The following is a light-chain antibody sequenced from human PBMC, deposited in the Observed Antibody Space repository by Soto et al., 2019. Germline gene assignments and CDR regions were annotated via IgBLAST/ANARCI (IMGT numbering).Light chain of an antibody. J-gene: IGLJ1*01. CDR3: GSWDSRLSDYV. Sequence: QSVLTQPPSVSAAPGQKVTISCSGSSSNIGGNSVSWYQQLPGTAPKLLIYDDNKRLSGIPDRFSGSKSGTSATLGITGFQTGDEADYYCGSWDSRLSDYVFGNGTKVTV. CDR1: SSNIGGNS. V-gene: IGLV1-51*01. CDR2: DDN.